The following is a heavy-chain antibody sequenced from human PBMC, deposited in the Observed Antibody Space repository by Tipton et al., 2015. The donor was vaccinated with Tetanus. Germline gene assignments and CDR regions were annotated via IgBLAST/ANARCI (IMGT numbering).Heavy chain of an antibody. V-gene: IGHV3-48*01. J-gene: IGHJ4*02. D-gene: IGHD4-17*01. Sequence: SLRLSCAASGFTFKSYTMNWVRQAPGNGLEWVAAISGSRLTPYYAGSVRGRFTISRDNANNLLYLQMSSLRREDTAVYYCASSTVTRWGPGTLVTVSS. CDR2: ISGSRLTP. CDR1: GFTFKSYT. CDR3: ASSTVTR.